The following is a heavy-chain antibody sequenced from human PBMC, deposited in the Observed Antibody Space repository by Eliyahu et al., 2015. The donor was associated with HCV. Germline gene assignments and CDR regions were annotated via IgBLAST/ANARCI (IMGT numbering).Heavy chain of an antibody. CDR2: ISYDGSNK. J-gene: IGHJ4*02. Sequence: GKGLEWVAVISYDGSNKYYADSVKGRFTISRDTSKNTLYLQMDSLRADDTAVYYCARTKMEWYFDYWGQGTLVTVSS. D-gene: IGHD3-3*01. V-gene: IGHV3-30*03. CDR3: ARTKMEWYFDY.